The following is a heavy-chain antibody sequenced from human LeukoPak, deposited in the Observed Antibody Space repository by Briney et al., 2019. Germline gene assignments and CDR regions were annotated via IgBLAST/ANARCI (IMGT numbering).Heavy chain of an antibody. CDR3: ARATRKYYYDSSGYYGGYYFDY. Sequence: ASVKVSCTASGYTFTGYYMHWVRQAPGQGLEWMGWINPNSGGTNYAQKFQGWVTMTRDTSISTDYMELSRLRSDDTAVYYCARATRKYYYDSSGYYGGYYFDYWGQGTLVTVSS. CDR1: GYTFTGYY. D-gene: IGHD3-22*01. J-gene: IGHJ4*02. V-gene: IGHV1-2*04. CDR2: INPNSGGT.